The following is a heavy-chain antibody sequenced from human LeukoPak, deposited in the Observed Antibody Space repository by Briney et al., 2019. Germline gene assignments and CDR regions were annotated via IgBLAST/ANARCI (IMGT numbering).Heavy chain of an antibody. D-gene: IGHD3-16*01. CDR3: ARDGGGLDY. CDR2: IQQDGSET. CDR1: GFSFGIYW. V-gene: IGHV3-7*01. Sequence: PGGSLRLSCAASGFSFGIYWMSWVRQAPGKGLEWVAYIQQDGSETYYADSVKGRFTIFRDNAKNSLHLQMNSLRVEDTAVYYGARDGGGLDYWGQGTQVSVSS. J-gene: IGHJ4*02.